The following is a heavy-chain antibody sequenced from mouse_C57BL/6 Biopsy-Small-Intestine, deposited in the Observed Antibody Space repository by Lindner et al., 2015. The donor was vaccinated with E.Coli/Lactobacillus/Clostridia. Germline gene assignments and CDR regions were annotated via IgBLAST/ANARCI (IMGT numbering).Heavy chain of an antibody. Sequence: SVKVSCKASEFTFSSYYMHWVRQAPGQGLEWIGRINPNGGGTNYAQKFQGRVTMTRDTSISTAYMELSGLTSDDTAVYFCARDRIAAAVPGTWGAFEIWGQGTMVTVSS. J-gene: IGHJ3*01. CDR1: EFTFSSYY. CDR2: INPNGGGT. D-gene: IGHD6-1*01. CDR3: ARDRIAAAVPGTWGAFEI. V-gene: IGHV1S12*01.